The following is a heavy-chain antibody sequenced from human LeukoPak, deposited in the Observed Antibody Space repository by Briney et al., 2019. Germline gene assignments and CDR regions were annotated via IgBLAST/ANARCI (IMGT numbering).Heavy chain of an antibody. J-gene: IGHJ5*02. V-gene: IGHV1-2*02. D-gene: IGHD3-16*01. Sequence: ASVKVSCKASGYTFTGYFLHWLRQAPGQGLEWMGWINPKTGATNYAQSFQGRVTMTRDTSISTGNMELNRLRSDDTAVYYCARAYEYGWFDPWGQGTLVTVSS. CDR3: ARAYEYGWFDP. CDR2: INPKTGAT. CDR1: GYTFTGYF.